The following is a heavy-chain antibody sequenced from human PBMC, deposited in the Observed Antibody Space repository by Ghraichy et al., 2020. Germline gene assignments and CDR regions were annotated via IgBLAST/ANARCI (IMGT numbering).Heavy chain of an antibody. CDR1: GYTFTSYD. J-gene: IGHJ4*02. Sequence: ASVKVSCKASGYTFTSYDINWVRQAAGQGLEWMGWMDPNSDNTDYAQKFQGRVTMTSDTSINTAYMELSSLRSEDTAVYYCARFPLYGSGTDYWGQGTLVTVSS. CDR3: ARFPLYGSGTDY. V-gene: IGHV1-8*01. CDR2: MDPNSDNT. D-gene: IGHD3-10*01.